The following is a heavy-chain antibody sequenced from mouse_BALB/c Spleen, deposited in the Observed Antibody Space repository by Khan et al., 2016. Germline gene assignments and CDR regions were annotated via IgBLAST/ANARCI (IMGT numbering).Heavy chain of an antibody. CDR1: GYAFSIYW. J-gene: IGHJ2*01. CDR3: ARSGYGYDY. V-gene: IGHV1-80*01. Sequence: QVQLQQSGAELVRPGSSVKISCKASGYAFSIYWMNWVKQRPGQGLEWIGQIYPGDGDTDYNGKFKDKATLTADKSSSTAYMQLNSLTSEDSAVYFCARSGYGYDYWGQGTTLTVSS. D-gene: IGHD2-2*01. CDR2: IYPGDGDT.